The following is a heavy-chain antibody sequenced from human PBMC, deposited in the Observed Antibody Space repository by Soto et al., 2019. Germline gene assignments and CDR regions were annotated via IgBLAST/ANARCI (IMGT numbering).Heavy chain of an antibody. D-gene: IGHD6-13*01. J-gene: IGHJ5*02. Sequence: QVQLVESGGGVVQPGRSLRLSCAASGFTFSSYAMHWVRQAPGKGLEWVAVISYDGSNKYYADSVKGRFTISRDNSKNTLYLQLNSLRAEDTAVYYCEATVALAAAGWFDPWGQGTLVTVSS. CDR3: EATVALAAAGWFDP. CDR1: GFTFSSYA. CDR2: ISYDGSNK. V-gene: IGHV3-30-3*01.